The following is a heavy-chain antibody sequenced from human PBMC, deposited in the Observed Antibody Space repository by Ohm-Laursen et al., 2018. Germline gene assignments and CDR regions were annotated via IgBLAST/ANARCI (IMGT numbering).Heavy chain of an antibody. CDR2: INPNSGGT. V-gene: IGHV1-2*02. Sequence: VASVKVSCKASGYTFTGYYMHWVRQAPGQGLEWMGWINPNSGGTNYAQKFQGRVTMTRDTSISTAYMELSSLRSEDTAMYYCARGQPIDFWGQGILVTVSS. CDR1: GYTFTGYY. CDR3: ARGQPIDF. J-gene: IGHJ4*02.